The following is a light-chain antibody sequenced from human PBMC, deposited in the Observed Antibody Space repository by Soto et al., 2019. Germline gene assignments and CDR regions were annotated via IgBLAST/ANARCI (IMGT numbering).Light chain of an antibody. CDR2: DVS. Sequence: ALTQPASVSGSPGQSIIISCTGTSSDADAYNYVSWYQHHPGKAPKLLIYDVSNRPSGISNRFSGSKSGNTASLTISGLQPEDEADYFCSSYTSSTILFGGGTKLTVL. CDR3: SSYTSSTIL. V-gene: IGLV2-14*03. J-gene: IGLJ2*01. CDR1: SSDADAYNY.